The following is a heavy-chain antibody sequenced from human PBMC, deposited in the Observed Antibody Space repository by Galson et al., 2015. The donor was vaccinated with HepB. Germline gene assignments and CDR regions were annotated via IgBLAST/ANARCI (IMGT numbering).Heavy chain of an antibody. CDR3: TKERISIFGVTLVPDSGMDV. J-gene: IGHJ6*02. D-gene: IGHD3-3*01. V-gene: IGHV3-30*18. CDR2: ISQDGSDT. CDR1: GFDFSIYV. Sequence: SLRLSCAASGFDFSIYVMNWVRQPPGKGLEWVAIISQDGSDTYYEDSVKGRFAISRDNSNNTLYLQMNSLRTGDTAMYYCTKERISIFGVTLVPDSGMDVWGQGTTVTASS.